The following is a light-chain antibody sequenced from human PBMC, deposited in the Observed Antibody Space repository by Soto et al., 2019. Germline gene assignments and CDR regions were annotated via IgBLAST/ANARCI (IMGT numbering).Light chain of an antibody. Sequence: DIQMTQSPSSVSASVGDRVAITCRASQGIRTWLARYQQKPGKAPKVLIYAASSLQSGVPSRFSGGGSGTDFTLTISSLQPEDSATYYCQQSNSFPLTFGGGTKVDI. CDR2: AAS. V-gene: IGKV1-12*01. J-gene: IGKJ4*01. CDR3: QQSNSFPLT. CDR1: QGIRTW.